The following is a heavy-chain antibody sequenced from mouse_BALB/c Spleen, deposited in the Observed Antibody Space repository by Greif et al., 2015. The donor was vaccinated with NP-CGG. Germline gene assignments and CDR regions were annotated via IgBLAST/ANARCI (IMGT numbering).Heavy chain of an antibody. CDR1: GFTFSDFY. CDR2: SRNKANDYTT. CDR3: ARDANWDWYFDV. J-gene: IGHJ1*01. V-gene: IGHV7-1*02. D-gene: IGHD4-1*01. Sequence: EVKVVESGGGLVQPGGSLRLSCATSGFTFSDFYMEWVRQPPGKRLEWIAASRNKANDYTTEYSASVKGRFIVSRDTSQSILYLQMNALRAEDTAIYYCARDANWDWYFDVWGAGTTVTVSS.